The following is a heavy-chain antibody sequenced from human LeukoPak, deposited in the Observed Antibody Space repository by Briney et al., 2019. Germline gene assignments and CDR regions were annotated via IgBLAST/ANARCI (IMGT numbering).Heavy chain of an antibody. CDR3: ARDARLAVAGPRTLPFDY. D-gene: IGHD6-19*01. CDR1: GYTFTSYG. Sequence: GASVKVSCKASGYTFTSYGISWVRQAPGQGLEWMGWISAYNGNTNYAQKLQGRVTMTTDTSTSTAYMELRSLRSDDTAVYYCARDARLAVAGPRTLPFDYWGQGTLVTVSS. J-gene: IGHJ4*02. V-gene: IGHV1-18*01. CDR2: ISAYNGNT.